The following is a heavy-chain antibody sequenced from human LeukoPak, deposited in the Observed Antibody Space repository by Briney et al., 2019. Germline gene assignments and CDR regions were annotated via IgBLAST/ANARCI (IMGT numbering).Heavy chain of an antibody. CDR2: IKEHGGET. D-gene: IGHD1-26*01. V-gene: IGHV3-7*01. CDR1: GFTFSTFW. Sequence: PGGSLRLSCAASGFTFSTFWMSWVRQAPGKGLEWVANIKEHGGETYYLDSVRGRFTISRDNAKNSLYLQMNSLRAEDTAVYYCATFKRETYRDGDFDYWGQGTLVTVSS. J-gene: IGHJ4*02. CDR3: ATFKRETYRDGDFDY.